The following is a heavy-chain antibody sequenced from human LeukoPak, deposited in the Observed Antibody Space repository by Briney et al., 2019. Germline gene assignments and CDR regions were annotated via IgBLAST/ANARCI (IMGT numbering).Heavy chain of an antibody. CDR1: GGTIRSYY. J-gene: IGHJ6*02. V-gene: IGHV4-59*01. D-gene: IGHD1-1*01. CDR3: ARLRNDYYYGMGV. CDR2: IYYNGST. Sequence: SETLSLTCTVSGGTIRSYYWRWIRQPPGKGLEWVGFIYYNGSTNYNPSLKSRVTISVDTSKNQFSLKLSSVTAADTAVYYCARLRNDYYYGMGVWGHGTTVTVSS.